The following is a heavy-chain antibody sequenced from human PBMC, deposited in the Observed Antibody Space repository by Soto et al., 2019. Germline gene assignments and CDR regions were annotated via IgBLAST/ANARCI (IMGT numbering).Heavy chain of an antibody. J-gene: IGHJ4*02. V-gene: IGHV1-3*01. CDR1: GYTFTSSA. D-gene: IGHD1-1*01. Sequence: ASVKVSCKASGYTFTSSAMHWVRQAPGQRLEWMGWINAGNGYTKYSQNFQGRVTITRDTSAGTAYMELSSLRSEDTAVYYCACRRYGYYFDYWGQGTLVTVSS. CDR3: ACRRYGYYFDY. CDR2: INAGNGYT.